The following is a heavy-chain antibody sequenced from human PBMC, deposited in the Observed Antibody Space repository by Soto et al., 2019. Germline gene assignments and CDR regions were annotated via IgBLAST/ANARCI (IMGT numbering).Heavy chain of an antibody. D-gene: IGHD4-17*01. CDR3: VRDGSKTLRDCFDP. J-gene: IGHJ5*02. Sequence: SETLSLTCIVSGGSMSKFYWSWIRKTAGKGLEWMGRVYATGTSDYDPSLRSRIAMSVDISKKTFSLRLRSVTAADTGVYYCVRDGSKTLRDCFDPWGQGILVTVSS. CDR1: GGSMSKFY. CDR2: VYATGTS. V-gene: IGHV4-4*07.